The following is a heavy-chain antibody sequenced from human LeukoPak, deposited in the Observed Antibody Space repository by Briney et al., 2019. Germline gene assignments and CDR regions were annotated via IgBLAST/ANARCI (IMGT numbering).Heavy chain of an antibody. J-gene: IGHJ4*02. CDR2: ISSSSSTI. V-gene: IGHV3-48*01. CDR3: ARDGPAASPYYFDY. D-gene: IGHD2-2*01. Sequence: GGSLRLSCAASGFTFSSYSMNWVRQAPGKGLEWVSYISSSSSTIYYADSVKGRFTISRDNAKNSLYLQMNSLRAEDTAVYYCARDGPAASPYYFDYWGQGTLVTVSS. CDR1: GFTFSSYS.